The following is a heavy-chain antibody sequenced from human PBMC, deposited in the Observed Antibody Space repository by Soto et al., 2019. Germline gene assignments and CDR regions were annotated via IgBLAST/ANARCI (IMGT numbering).Heavy chain of an antibody. CDR1: GGTFSSYA. V-gene: IGHV1-69*01. CDR3: ASRYSSSSEDY. Sequence: QVQLVQSGAEVKKPGSSVKVSCKASGGTFSSYAIICVRQAPGQGLEWMGGIIPICGTANYAQKFQGRVTITADESTSTDYMELSSLRSGDTAVYYCASRYSSSSEDYWGQGTLVTVSS. J-gene: IGHJ4*02. D-gene: IGHD6-6*01. CDR2: IIPICGTA.